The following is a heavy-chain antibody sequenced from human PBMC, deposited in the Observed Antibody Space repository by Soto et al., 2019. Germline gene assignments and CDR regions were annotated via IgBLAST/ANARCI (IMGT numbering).Heavy chain of an antibody. CDR2: MNPNSGDT. V-gene: IGHV1-8*01. D-gene: IGHD3-10*01. Sequence: QVQLVQSGAEVKKPGASVKVSCKASGYTFSSYDINWVRQATGQGLEWMGWMNPNSGDTNYPQKFQGRVTMTRNTSLATAYMELSSLRSEDTAVYYCARGLKFTTPLVRGVNPYYYYYMDVWGEGTTVTVSS. CDR1: GYTFSSYD. CDR3: ARGLKFTTPLVRGVNPYYYYYMDV. J-gene: IGHJ6*03.